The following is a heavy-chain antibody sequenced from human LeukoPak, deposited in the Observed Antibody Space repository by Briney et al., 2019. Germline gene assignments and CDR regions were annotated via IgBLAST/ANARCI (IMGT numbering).Heavy chain of an antibody. J-gene: IGHJ6*02. CDR3: ARDFQWLRAMDV. Sequence: GGSLRLSCAASGFTSSNYAMHWVRQAPGKGLEWVAVMSYDGSNKYYADSVKGRFTISRDNSKNTLYVQMNSLRVEDTAVYYCARDFQWLRAMDVWGQGTTVTVSS. CDR1: GFTSSNYA. CDR2: MSYDGSNK. D-gene: IGHD6-19*01. V-gene: IGHV3-30-3*01.